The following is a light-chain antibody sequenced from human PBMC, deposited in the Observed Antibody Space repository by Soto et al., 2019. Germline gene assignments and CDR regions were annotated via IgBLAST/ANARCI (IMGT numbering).Light chain of an antibody. Sequence: QAVVTQEPSLTVSPGGTVTLTCGSSTGGVTSGHYPYWFQQKPGQAPRTLIYDTSNKHSWTPARFSGSLLGGKAALTLSGAQHEDEAEYYCLLSYSDDRVFGTGTKLTVL. CDR1: TGGVTSGHY. CDR3: LLSYSDDRV. CDR2: DTS. J-gene: IGLJ1*01. V-gene: IGLV7-46*01.